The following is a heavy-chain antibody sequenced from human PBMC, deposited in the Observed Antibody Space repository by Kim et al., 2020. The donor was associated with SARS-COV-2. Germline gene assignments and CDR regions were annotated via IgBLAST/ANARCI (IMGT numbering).Heavy chain of an antibody. V-gene: IGHV1-58*01. CDR2: IVVGSGNT. J-gene: IGHJ6*02. CDR1: GFTLTSSA. CDR3: AADPHCGGDCPYYYYYGMNV. D-gene: IGHD2-21*02. Sequence: SVKVSCKASGFTLTSSAVQWVRQARGQRLEWIGWIVVGSGNTNYAQKFQERVTITRDMSTSTAYMELSSLRSEDTAVYYCAADPHCGGDCPYYYYYGMNVWGQGTTVTVSS.